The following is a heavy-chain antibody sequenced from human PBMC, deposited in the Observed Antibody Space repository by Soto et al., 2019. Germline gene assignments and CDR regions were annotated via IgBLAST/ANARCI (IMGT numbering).Heavy chain of an antibody. J-gene: IGHJ4*02. D-gene: IGHD2-15*01. Sequence: PSETLSLTCTVSGGSISSYYWSWIRQPPGKGLEWIGYIYYSGSTNYNPSLKSRVTITKDTSKNQVVLTMTNMDPVDTATYYCAHLVVAGITYYFDSWGQGTLVTVSS. V-gene: IGHV4-59*01. CDR1: GGSISSYY. CDR2: IYYSGST. CDR3: AHLVVAGITYYFDS.